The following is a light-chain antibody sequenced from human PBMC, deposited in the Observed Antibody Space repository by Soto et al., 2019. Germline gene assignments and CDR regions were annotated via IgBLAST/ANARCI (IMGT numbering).Light chain of an antibody. J-gene: IGLJ1*01. V-gene: IGLV2-11*01. CDR3: CSYAGTFIYV. CDR1: SSDVSAYDY. Sequence: QSALTQPRSVSGSPGQSVAVSCTGTSSDVSAYDYVSWYQQHPGKAPKLIIYDVRKRPSGVPDRFSGSKSGNTASLTISGLQADDEADYYCCSYAGTFIYVFATGTKLTVL. CDR2: DVR.